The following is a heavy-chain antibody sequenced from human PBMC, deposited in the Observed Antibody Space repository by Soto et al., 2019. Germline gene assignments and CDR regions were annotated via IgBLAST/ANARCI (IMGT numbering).Heavy chain of an antibody. J-gene: IGHJ4*02. CDR3: ARYRREAVAGYTLDN. CDR2: VYNSGST. Sequence: ETLSLTCAVSGGSISSNYWTWIRQPPGKGLEWIGYVYNSGSTNYNPSLKSRVTISEDTSKSQFSLKVNSMTAADTAVYYCARYRREAVAGYTLDNWGQGILVTVSS. V-gene: IGHV4-59*01. D-gene: IGHD6-13*01. CDR1: GGSISSNY.